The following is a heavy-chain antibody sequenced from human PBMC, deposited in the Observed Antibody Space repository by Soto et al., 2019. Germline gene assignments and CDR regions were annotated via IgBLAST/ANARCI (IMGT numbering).Heavy chain of an antibody. V-gene: IGHV4-39*01. CDR3: ARHEGSGGPGGIDP. CDR2: IYYSGST. CDR1: GGSISSSSYY. D-gene: IGHD6-19*01. Sequence: QLQLQESGPGLVKPSETLSLTCTVSGGSISSSSYYWGWIRQPPGKGLEWIGSIYYSGSTYYNPSLKSRVTVSVDTSNNQFSLKLSSVTAADTAVYYCARHEGSGGPGGIDPWGQGTLVTVSS. J-gene: IGHJ5*02.